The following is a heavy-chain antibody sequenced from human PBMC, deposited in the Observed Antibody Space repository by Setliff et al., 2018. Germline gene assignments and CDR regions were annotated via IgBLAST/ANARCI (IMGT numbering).Heavy chain of an antibody. V-gene: IGHV4-39*01. D-gene: IGHD2-15*01. CDR1: GASISSGTYY. J-gene: IGHJ4*02. CDR3: ARASVVHAIAVGC. CDR2: IHYRGMA. Sequence: SETLSLTCTVSGASISSGTYYWAWIRQPPGKGLEWIGRIHYRGMAYYNPSLKSRVTMSVDTSKNQFSLNLTSVTAADTAVYYCARASVVHAIAVGCWGQGTLVTVSS.